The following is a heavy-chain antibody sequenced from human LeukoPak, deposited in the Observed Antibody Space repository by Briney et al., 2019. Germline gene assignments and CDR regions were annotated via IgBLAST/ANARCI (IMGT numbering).Heavy chain of an antibody. CDR1: GGSFSGYY. D-gene: IGHD3-22*01. CDR2: IYASGDT. Sequence: SETLSLTCAVYGGSFSGYYWSWIRQPAGKGLEGIGRIYASGDTNYNPSLKSRVTMSIDTSKNQFSLKVSSVTAADTAVYYCARCPVDGSDSSGRRWFDPWGQGTLVTVSS. J-gene: IGHJ5*02. CDR3: ARCPVDGSDSSGRRWFDP. V-gene: IGHV4-59*10.